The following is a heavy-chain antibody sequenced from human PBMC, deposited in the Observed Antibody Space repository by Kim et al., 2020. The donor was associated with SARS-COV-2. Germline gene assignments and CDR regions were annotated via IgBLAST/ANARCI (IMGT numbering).Heavy chain of an antibody. D-gene: IGHD2-2*01. CDR3: ARKVRVSSWAYYYGMDV. CDR2: INSDGSST. J-gene: IGHJ6*01. V-gene: IGHV3-74*01. CDR1: GFTFTYYW. Sequence: GGSLRLSCAASGFTFTYYWMHWVRQAPGRGLVWVSRINSDGSSTNYADSVKGRFTVSRDNAKNTLYLQMNSLRAEDTAVYYCARKVRVSSWAYYYGMDV.